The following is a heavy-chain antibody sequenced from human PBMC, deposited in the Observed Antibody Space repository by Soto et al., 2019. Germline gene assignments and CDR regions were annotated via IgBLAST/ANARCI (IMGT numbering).Heavy chain of an antibody. CDR2: IYPSGST. J-gene: IGHJ5*02. V-gene: IGHV4-30-2*01. CDR1: GGSISRGGYS. Sequence: QLQLQESGSGLVKPSQTLSLTCAVSGGSISRGGYSWSWIRQPPGKGLAWIGYIYPSGSTYYSPSLKPRATTSVDRSNNQSSLKLRSVTAAHTAVYYCARVPGPRCQGTLVTVSS. CDR3: ARVPGP.